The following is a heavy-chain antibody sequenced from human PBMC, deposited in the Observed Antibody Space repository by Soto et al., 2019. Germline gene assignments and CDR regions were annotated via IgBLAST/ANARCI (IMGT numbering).Heavy chain of an antibody. CDR3: ARGGGAHYRFDP. Sequence: QVQLVQSGPELRKPGASVKVSCKASGYTFTSSYLTWVRQAPGLGLEWVGWISPSNGNRNYAQKFQGRVTMTTDTSTSTVYMELRSLRPDDTAVYYCARGGGAHYRFDPWGQGTQVTVSS. CDR2: ISPSNGNR. CDR1: GYTFTSSY. J-gene: IGHJ5*02. D-gene: IGHD1-26*01. V-gene: IGHV1-18*01.